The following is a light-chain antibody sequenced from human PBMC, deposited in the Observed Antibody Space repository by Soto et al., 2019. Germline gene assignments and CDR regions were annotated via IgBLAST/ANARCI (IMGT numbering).Light chain of an antibody. CDR1: NSNIGSNT. J-gene: IGLJ1*01. V-gene: IGLV1-44*01. CDR2: SNN. Sequence: QPVLTQPPSASGTPGQRVTISCSGSNSNIGSNTVSWYQQLPGTAPKLLIFSNNQRPSGVPDRFSASKSGTSASLAISGLQSEDEADYYCAAWDDSLNGCVFGTGTKLTVL. CDR3: AAWDDSLNGCV.